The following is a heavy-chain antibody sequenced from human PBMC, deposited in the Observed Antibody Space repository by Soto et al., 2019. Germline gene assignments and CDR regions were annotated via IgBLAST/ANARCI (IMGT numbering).Heavy chain of an antibody. D-gene: IGHD3-9*01. V-gene: IGHV2-5*02. Sequence: QITLTESGPTLVKPTQTLTLTCTFSGISLTNSGVGVSWIRQPPGKALEWLAVIYWDDAKHFSPSQKSRLTITKETSKNQVVLTMTNMDSVDTATYFCAQMDFDLYGMDVWGQGTTVIVYS. CDR2: IYWDDAK. J-gene: IGHJ6*02. CDR1: GISLTNSGVG. CDR3: AQMDFDLYGMDV.